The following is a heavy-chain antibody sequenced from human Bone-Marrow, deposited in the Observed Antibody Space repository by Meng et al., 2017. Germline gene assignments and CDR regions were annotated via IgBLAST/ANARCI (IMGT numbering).Heavy chain of an antibody. CDR1: GFTFSSYA. Sequence: GESLKISCAASGFTFSSYAMSWVRQAPGKGLEWVSSINTSGGSTYFADSVKGRFTISRDNSKNTLYLQMNSLRAEDTAVYYCAKDGPPQQGAYYLFYFDLWGHGTQVTVSS. CDR3: AKDGPPQQGAYYLFYFDL. D-gene: IGHD3-22*01. V-gene: IGHV3-23*01. CDR2: INTSGGST. J-gene: IGHJ4*01.